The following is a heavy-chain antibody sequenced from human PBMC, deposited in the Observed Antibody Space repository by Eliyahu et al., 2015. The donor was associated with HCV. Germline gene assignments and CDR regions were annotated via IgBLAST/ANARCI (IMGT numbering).Heavy chain of an antibody. CDR2: INHSGST. Sequence: QVQLQQWGAGLLKPSETLSLTCAVYGGSFSGYYWSWIRQPPGKGLEWIGEINHSGSTNYNPSLKSRVTISVDTSKNQFSLKLSSVTAADTAVYYCARERHIVVVTATQPFDYWGQGTLVTVSS. CDR1: GGSFSGYY. CDR3: ARERHIVVVTATQPFDY. J-gene: IGHJ4*02. D-gene: IGHD2-21*02. V-gene: IGHV4-34*01.